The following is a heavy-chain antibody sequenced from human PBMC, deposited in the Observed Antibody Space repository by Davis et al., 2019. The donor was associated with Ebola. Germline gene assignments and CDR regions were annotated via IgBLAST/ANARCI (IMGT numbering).Heavy chain of an antibody. CDR3: ARDRYSDGSGYFFEQSH. J-gene: IGHJ4*02. V-gene: IGHV1-69*13. D-gene: IGHD3-22*01. CDR1: GATFSSYG. Sequence: SVKVSCKASGATFSSYGISWVRQAPGQGLDWMGGIIPVFGIPKYAQKFQGRVTITADESTSTAYMELSCLRSEDTAVYYCARDRYSDGSGYFFEQSHWGQGTLVTVSS. CDR2: IIPVFGIP.